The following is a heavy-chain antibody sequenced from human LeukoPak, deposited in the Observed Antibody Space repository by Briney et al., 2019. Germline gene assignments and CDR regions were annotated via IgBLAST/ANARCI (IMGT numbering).Heavy chain of an antibody. J-gene: IGHJ6*02. CDR2: INSDGSST. V-gene: IGHV3-74*01. CDR3: ARRNYDSYGMDV. Sequence: GGSLRLSCAASGFTFSSYWMHWVRQAPGNGLVWVSHINSDGSSTSYADSVKGRFTISRDNAKNTLYLQMNSLRAEDTAVYYCARRNYDSYGMDVWGQGTTVTVSS. CDR1: GFTFSSYW. D-gene: IGHD3-3*01.